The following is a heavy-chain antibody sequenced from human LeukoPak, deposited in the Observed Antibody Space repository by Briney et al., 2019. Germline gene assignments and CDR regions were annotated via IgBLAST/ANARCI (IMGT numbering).Heavy chain of an antibody. CDR1: GFIFNNYA. J-gene: IGHJ4*02. D-gene: IGHD6-19*01. Sequence: GGSLRLSCAGSGFIFNNYAMHWVRQPPGKGLEWVSGISWNSGSIDYADSVKGRFTISRDNAKNSLYLQMNSLRVEDTAFYYCAKDNRRHYTSGPNPDSLHWGQGALVTVSS. CDR3: AKDNRRHYTSGPNPDSLH. V-gene: IGHV3-9*01. CDR2: ISWNSGSI.